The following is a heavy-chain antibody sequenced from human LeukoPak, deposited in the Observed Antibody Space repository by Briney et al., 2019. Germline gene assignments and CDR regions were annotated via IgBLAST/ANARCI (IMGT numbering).Heavy chain of an antibody. V-gene: IGHV4-39*01. CDR2: IYYSGST. CDR3: ARLDGSAKATVVTLGAFDI. D-gene: IGHD4-23*01. J-gene: IGHJ3*02. CDR1: GGSISSSSYY. Sequence: SETLSLTCTVSGGSISSSSYYWGWIRQPPGKGLEWIGSIYYSGSTYYNPSLKSRVTISVDTSKNQFSLKLGSVTAADTAVYYCARLDGSAKATVVTLGAFDIWGQGTMVTVSS.